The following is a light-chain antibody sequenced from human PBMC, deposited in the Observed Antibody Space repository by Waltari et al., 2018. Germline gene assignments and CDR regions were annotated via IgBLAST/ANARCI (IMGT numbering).Light chain of an antibody. Sequence: DVVMTQSPLSLPVTLGQPASISCTSSRSLVHSDGNTHLIWVQQRPGQSPRRLIYKVSNRDSGVPDRFSGSGSVTDFTLKISRVEAXXFGVYYCMQGTHWPYTFGQGTKLDIK. CDR3: MQGTHWPYT. V-gene: IGKV2-30*02. CDR1: RSLVHSDGNTH. CDR2: KVS. J-gene: IGKJ2*01.